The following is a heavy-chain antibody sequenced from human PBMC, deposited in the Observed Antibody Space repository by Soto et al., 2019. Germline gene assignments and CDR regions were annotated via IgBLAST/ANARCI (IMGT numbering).Heavy chain of an antibody. V-gene: IGHV3-23*01. D-gene: IGHD6-19*01. CDR2: ISGSGGST. Sequence: GGSLRLSCAASGFTFSSYAMSWVRQAPGKGLEWVSAISGSGGSTYYADSVKGRFTISRDNSKNRLYLQMNSLRAEDTAVYYCAKDRGNGRVVAGKMFGRIVSDYWGQGTLVTVSS. J-gene: IGHJ4*02. CDR1: GFTFSSYA. CDR3: AKDRGNGRVVAGKMFGRIVSDY.